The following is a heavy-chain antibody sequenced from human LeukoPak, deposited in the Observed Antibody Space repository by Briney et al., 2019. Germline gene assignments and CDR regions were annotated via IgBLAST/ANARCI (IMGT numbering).Heavy chain of an antibody. CDR1: GGSFSGYY. J-gene: IGHJ3*02. CDR2: INHSGST. CDR3: ARVKRHAFDI. Sequence: SETLSLTCAVYGGSFSGYYWSWIRQPPGKGLEWIGEINHSGSTNYNPSLKSRVTISVDTSKNQFSLKLSSVTAADTAVYYCARVKRHAFDIWGQGTMVTVSS. V-gene: IGHV4-34*01.